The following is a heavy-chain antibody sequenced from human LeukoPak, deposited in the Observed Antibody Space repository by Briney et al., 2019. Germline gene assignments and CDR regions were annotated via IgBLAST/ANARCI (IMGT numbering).Heavy chain of an antibody. CDR3: ASSYSGYDKANYYYYGMDV. CDR1: GGSISSYY. D-gene: IGHD5-12*01. V-gene: IGHV4-59*12. J-gene: IGHJ6*02. CDR2: IYYSGST. Sequence: SETLSLTCTVSGGSISSYYWSWIRQPPGKGLEWIGYIYYSGSTNYNPSLKSRVTISVDRSKNQFSLKLSSVTAADTAVYYCASSYSGYDKANYYYYGMDVWGQGTTVTVSS.